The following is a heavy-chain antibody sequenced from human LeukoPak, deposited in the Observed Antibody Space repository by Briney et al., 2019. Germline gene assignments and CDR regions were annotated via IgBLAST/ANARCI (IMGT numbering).Heavy chain of an antibody. D-gene: IGHD4-17*01. V-gene: IGHV3-21*01. CDR1: GFTFSSYS. CDR3: ARVLQGTYGDYDY. CDR2: ISNSSSYI. J-gene: IGHJ4*02. Sequence: GGSLRLSCAASGFTFSSYSMNWVRQAPGKGLEWVSSISNSSSYIYYADSVKGRFTISRDNAKNSLYPQMNSLRAEDTAVYYCARVLQGTYGDYDYWGQGTLVTVSS.